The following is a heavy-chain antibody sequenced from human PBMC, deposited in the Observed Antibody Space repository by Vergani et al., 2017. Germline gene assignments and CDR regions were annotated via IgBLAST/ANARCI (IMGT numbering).Heavy chain of an antibody. V-gene: IGHV3-48*03. CDR2: ISSSGSTI. Sequence: VQLVESGGGLVKPGGSLRLSCAASGFTFSSYEMNWVRKAPGKGLEWVSYISSSGSTIYYAHSVKGRFPISRDNAKNSLYLQMNSLRAEDTAVYYCARTAGMVRGGDGMDVWGQGTTVTVSS. CDR1: GFTFSSYE. J-gene: IGHJ6*02. CDR3: ARTAGMVRGGDGMDV. D-gene: IGHD3-10*01.